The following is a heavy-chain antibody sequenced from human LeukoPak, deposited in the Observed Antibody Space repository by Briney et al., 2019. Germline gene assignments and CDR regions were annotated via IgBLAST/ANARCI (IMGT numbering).Heavy chain of an antibody. D-gene: IGHD3-10*01. CDR2: IYYSGST. CDR1: GGSISSYY. CDR3: AGTMVRGVMLGY. Sequence: SETLSLTCTVSGGSISSYYWNWIRQPPGKGLEWIGYIYYSGSTNYNPSLKSRVTISVDTSKNQFSLKLSSVTAADTAVYYCAGTMVRGVMLGYWGQGTLVTVSS. J-gene: IGHJ4*02. V-gene: IGHV4-59*01.